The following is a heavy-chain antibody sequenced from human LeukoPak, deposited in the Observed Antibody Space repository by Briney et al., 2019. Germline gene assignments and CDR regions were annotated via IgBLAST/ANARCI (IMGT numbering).Heavy chain of an antibody. CDR1: GFTFSSSG. V-gene: IGHV3-33*06. Sequence: GGSLRLSCAASGFTFSSSGMHWVRQAPGKGLEWVAVIWYDGSDKYSADSVKGRFTISRDNSKNTVDLQMESLRAEDTAVYYCAKDLHNWNSVGVHWGQGTLVTVSS. CDR3: AKDLHNWNSVGVH. J-gene: IGHJ4*02. CDR2: IWYDGSDK. D-gene: IGHD1-1*01.